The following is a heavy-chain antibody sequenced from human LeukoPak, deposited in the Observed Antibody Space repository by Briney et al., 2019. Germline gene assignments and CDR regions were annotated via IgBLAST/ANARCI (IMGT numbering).Heavy chain of an antibody. CDR3: ARGRDILTSPYGLDV. CDR1: GYAFNTNA. J-gene: IGHJ6*02. D-gene: IGHD3-9*01. CDR2: ISGYNGKT. Sequence: PGASVQISCKASGYAFNTNAITWVRQAPGQGLEWTGWISGYNGKTNYAQKFQGRVTMTTDTSTSTAYMELRSLRSDDTAVYYCARGRDILTSPYGLDVWGQGTTVIVSS. V-gene: IGHV1-18*01.